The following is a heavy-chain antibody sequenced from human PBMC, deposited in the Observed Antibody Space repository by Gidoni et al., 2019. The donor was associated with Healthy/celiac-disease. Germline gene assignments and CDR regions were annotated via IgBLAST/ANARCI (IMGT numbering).Heavy chain of an antibody. V-gene: IGHV4-59*08. CDR3: ARHLGYCSSTSCYPQFDP. CDR2: IYFSGST. Sequence: GPGLVKPSATLSLTCTVSGGSISSSSWSWIRQPPGKGLEWIGYIYFSGSTNYNPSLKSRVTISVDTSKNQFSLKLTSVTAADTAVYYCARHLGYCSSTSCYPQFDPWGQGTLVTVSS. D-gene: IGHD2-2*01. CDR1: GGSISSSS. J-gene: IGHJ5*02.